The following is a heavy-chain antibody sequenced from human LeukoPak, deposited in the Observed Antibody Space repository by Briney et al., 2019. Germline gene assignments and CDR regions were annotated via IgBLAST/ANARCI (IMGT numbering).Heavy chain of an antibody. V-gene: IGHV1-68*03. J-gene: IGHJ4*02. CDR3: ARSRLIINIVVVPAEPSRGGYFDY. CDR1: GYTFTYCS. CDR2: ITLYNGNT. Sequence: RASVKVSCKASGYTFTYCSLHWLQQAPGQGLERMRWITLYNGNTNYAKKFQGRVTITRDMSLRTAYIELGSLRSEDSAVYYWARSRLIINIVVVPAEPSRGGYFDYWGQGTLVTVSS. D-gene: IGHD2-2*01.